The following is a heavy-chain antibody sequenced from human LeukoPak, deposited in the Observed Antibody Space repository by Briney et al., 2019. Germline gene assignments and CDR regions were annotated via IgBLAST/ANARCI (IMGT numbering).Heavy chain of an antibody. CDR2: IYYSGSA. D-gene: IGHD2-15*01. Sequence: SETLSLTCTVSGGSISSGDYYWSWIRQPPGKGLEWIGYIYYSGSAYYNPSLKSRVTISVDTSKNQFSLKLNSVTAADTAVYYCARQACSGGSCNDYWGQGTLVTVSS. J-gene: IGHJ4*02. CDR3: ARQACSGGSCNDY. V-gene: IGHV4-30-4*08. CDR1: GGSISSGDYY.